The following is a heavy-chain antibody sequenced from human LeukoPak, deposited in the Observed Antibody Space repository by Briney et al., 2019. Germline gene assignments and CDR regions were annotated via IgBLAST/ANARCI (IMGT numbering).Heavy chain of an antibody. D-gene: IGHD1/OR15-1a*01. CDR3: ARGPEHPYYYYYGMDV. CDR2: IYYSGST. V-gene: IGHV4-39*01. J-gene: IGHJ6*02. CDR1: GGSISSSSYY. Sequence: PSETLSLTCTVSGGSISSSSYYWGWIRHPPGKGLEWIGSIYYSGSTYYNPSLKSRVTISVDTSKNQFSLKLSSVTAADTAVYYCARGPEHPYYYYYGMDVWGQGTTVTVSS.